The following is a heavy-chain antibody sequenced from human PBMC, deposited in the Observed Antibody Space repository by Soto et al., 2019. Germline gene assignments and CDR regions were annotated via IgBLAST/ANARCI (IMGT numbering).Heavy chain of an antibody. V-gene: IGHV1-18*01. CDR3: ARVAGSYRYYYDSSGYRLVDY. Sequence: ASVKVSCKASGYTFTSYGISWVRQAPGQGLEWMGWISAYNGNTNYAQKLQGRVTMTTDTSTSTAYMELRSLRSDDTAVYYCARVAGSYRYYYDSSGYRLVDYWGQGTLVTVSS. CDR2: ISAYNGNT. CDR1: GYTFTSYG. D-gene: IGHD3-22*01. J-gene: IGHJ4*02.